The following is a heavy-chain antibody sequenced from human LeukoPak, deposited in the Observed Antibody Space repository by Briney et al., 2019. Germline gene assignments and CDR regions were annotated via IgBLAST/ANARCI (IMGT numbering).Heavy chain of an antibody. V-gene: IGHV1-46*01. CDR1: GYTFTSYG. Sequence: ASVKVSCKASGYTFTSYGISWVRQAPGQGLEWMGIINPSGGSTSYAQKFQGRVTMTRDMSTSTVYMELSSLRSEDTAVYYCARGSSGRLRYFDWLSKNYYYYMDVWGKGTTVTISS. J-gene: IGHJ6*03. CDR2: INPSGGST. CDR3: ARGSSGRLRYFDWLSKNYYYYMDV. D-gene: IGHD3-9*01.